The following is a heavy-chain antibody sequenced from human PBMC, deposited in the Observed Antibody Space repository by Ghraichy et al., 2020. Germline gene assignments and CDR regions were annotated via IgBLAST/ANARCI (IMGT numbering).Heavy chain of an antibody. CDR2: IYSGGST. D-gene: IGHD6-19*01. V-gene: IGHV3-66*01. CDR1: GFTVSSNY. Sequence: GESLNISCAASGFTVSSNYMSWVRQAPGKGLEWVSVIYSGGSTYYADSVKGRFTISRDNSKNTLYLQMNSLRAEDTAVYYCASSSGYSSGWTAYYYYYYGMDVWGQGTTVTVSS. J-gene: IGHJ6*02. CDR3: ASSSGYSSGWTAYYYYYYGMDV.